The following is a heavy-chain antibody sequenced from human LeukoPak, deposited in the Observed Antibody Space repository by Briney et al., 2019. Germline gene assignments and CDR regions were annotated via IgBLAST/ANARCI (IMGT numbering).Heavy chain of an antibody. D-gene: IGHD6-13*01. CDR2: IKQDGSEK. Sequence: GGSLRLSCEASGFTFSTYWMSWVRQAPGKGLEWVANIKQDGSEKYYVDSVKGRFTTSRDNAKNSLYLQMNSLRAEDTGMYYCARDPAGNDYWGQGTLVTVSS. J-gene: IGHJ4*02. CDR3: ARDPAGNDY. CDR1: GFTFSTYW. V-gene: IGHV3-7*01.